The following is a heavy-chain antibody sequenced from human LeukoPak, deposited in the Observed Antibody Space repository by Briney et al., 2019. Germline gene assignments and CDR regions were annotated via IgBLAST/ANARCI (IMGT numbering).Heavy chain of an antibody. CDR1: GFTFSSYA. V-gene: IGHV3-23*01. D-gene: IGHD3-3*01. CDR3: AKGSNDFWSASDY. CDR2: ISGSGTNT. J-gene: IGHJ4*02. Sequence: GGSLRLSCAASGFTFSSYAMSWVRQAPGKGLEWVSAISGSGTNTYYANSVKGRFTISRDNSKNTLYLQMNSLRAEDTAVYYCAKGSNDFWSASDYWGQGTLVTVSS.